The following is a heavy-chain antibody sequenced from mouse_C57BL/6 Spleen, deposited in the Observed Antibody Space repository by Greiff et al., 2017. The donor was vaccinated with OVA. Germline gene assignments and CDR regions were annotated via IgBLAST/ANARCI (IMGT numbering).Heavy chain of an antibody. V-gene: IGHV1-66*01. Sequence: QVQLQQSGPELVKPGASVKISCKASGYSFTSYYIHWVKQRPGQGLEWIGWIYPGSGNTKYNEKFKGKATLTADTSSSTAYMQLSSLTSEDSAVYYCAAYYYGSSLGYWGQGTTLTVSS. J-gene: IGHJ2*01. CDR1: GYSFTSYY. CDR2: IYPGSGNT. D-gene: IGHD1-1*01. CDR3: AAYYYGSSLGY.